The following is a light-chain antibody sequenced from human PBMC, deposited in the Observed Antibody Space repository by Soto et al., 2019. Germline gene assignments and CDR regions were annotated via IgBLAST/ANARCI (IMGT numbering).Light chain of an antibody. CDR2: KES. V-gene: IGLV3-27*01. CDR3: YSAADNNLV. J-gene: IGLJ2*01. Sequence: SYELTQPSSVSVSPGQTARINCSGDILAKKYARWIQQKPGHAPVLVIYKESERPSGIPERFSGSSSGTTVTLTIRGAQVEDEADYYCYSAADNNLVFGGGTKLTVL. CDR1: ILAKKY.